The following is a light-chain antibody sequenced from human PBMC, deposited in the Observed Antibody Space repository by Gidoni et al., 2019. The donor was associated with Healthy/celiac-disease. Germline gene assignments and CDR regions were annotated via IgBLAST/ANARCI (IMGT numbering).Light chain of an antibody. CDR1: QSISSW. J-gene: IGKJ1*01. CDR2: DAS. Sequence: DIQMTQSPSTLSASVGDRVTITCRASQSISSWLAWYQQKPGKAPQLLIYDASSLESGVPSRFSDSGAGTEFTLTISSLQPDEFATYYCQQYNSYTWTFGQGTKVEIK. V-gene: IGKV1-5*01. CDR3: QQYNSYTWT.